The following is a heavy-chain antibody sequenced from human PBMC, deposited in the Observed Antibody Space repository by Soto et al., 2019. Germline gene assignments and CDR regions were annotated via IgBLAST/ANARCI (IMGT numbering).Heavy chain of an antibody. CDR3: ARGPRYSYGQARFDP. D-gene: IGHD5-18*01. V-gene: IGHV1-69*12. Sequence: QVQLVQSRAEVKKPGSSVKVSCKASGGTFSSYAISWVRQAPGQGLEWMGGIIPIFGTANYAQKVQGRVTITAGESTSTDYMELSSLRSEDTAVYYCARGPRYSYGQARFDPWGQGTLVTVSS. J-gene: IGHJ5*02. CDR2: IIPIFGTA. CDR1: GGTFSSYA.